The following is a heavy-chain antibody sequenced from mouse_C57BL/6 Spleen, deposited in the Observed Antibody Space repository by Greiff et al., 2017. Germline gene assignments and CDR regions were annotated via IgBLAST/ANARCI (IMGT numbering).Heavy chain of an antibody. V-gene: IGHV5-4*01. CDR1: GFTFSSYA. Sequence: EVQLQESGGGLVKPGGSLKLSCAASGFTFSSYAMSWVRQTPEKRLEWVATISAGGSYTYYPDNVKGRFTISRDNTKNNLYLQMSHLKSEDTAMYYCARVDYDGGYYFDYWGQGTTLTVSS. D-gene: IGHD2-4*01. CDR3: ARVDYDGGYYFDY. CDR2: ISAGGSYT. J-gene: IGHJ2*01.